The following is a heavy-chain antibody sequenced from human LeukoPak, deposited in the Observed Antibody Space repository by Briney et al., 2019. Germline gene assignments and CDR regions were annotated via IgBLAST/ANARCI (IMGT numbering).Heavy chain of an antibody. CDR2: IYSGGST. D-gene: IGHD3-10*01. CDR3: AGRFGEHQTSYGMDV. J-gene: IGHJ6*02. Sequence: AGGSLRLSCAASGFTFSSNYMSWVRQAPGKGLEWVSVIYSGGSTYYADSVKGRFTISRDNSKNTLYLQMNSLRAEDTAVYYCAGRFGEHQTSYGMDVWGQGTTVTVSS. CDR1: GFTFSSNY. V-gene: IGHV3-66*04.